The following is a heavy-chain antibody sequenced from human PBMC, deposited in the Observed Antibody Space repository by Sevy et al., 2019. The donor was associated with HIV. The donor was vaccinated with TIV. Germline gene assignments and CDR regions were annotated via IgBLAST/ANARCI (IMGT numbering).Heavy chain of an antibody. D-gene: IGHD3-10*01. Sequence: SETLSLTYTVSGGSIGRNSYDWGWIRQSPGKGLEWIGSIYFSGSTNYATSLKSRVSISVDSSKNQVSLKMRSVTATDTAVYYCARHGGLVDRGFDFWGQGTLVTVSS. CDR1: GGSIGRNSYD. CDR3: ARHGGLVDRGFDF. CDR2: IYFSGST. V-gene: IGHV4-39*01. J-gene: IGHJ4*02.